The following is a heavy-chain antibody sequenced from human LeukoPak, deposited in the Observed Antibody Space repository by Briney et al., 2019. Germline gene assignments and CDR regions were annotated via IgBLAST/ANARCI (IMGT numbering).Heavy chain of an antibody. Sequence: SETLSLTCTVSGGSISSYYWSWIRQPPGKGLEWIGYIYYSGGTNYNPSLKSRVTISVDTSKKQFSLKLSSVTAADTAVYYCARWSSFYYYYMDVWGKGTTVTVSS. J-gene: IGHJ6*03. V-gene: IGHV4-59*01. CDR1: GGSISSYY. CDR2: IYYSGGT. D-gene: IGHD6-13*01. CDR3: ARWSSFYYYYMDV.